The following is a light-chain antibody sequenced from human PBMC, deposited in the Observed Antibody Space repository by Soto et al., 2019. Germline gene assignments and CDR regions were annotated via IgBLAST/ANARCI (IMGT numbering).Light chain of an antibody. J-gene: IGKJ4*01. V-gene: IGKV3D-15*01. CDR1: QSVSSY. CDR2: GAS. CDR3: QQYHDWVT. Sequence: EIVLTQSPATIHLSXTAGATLSCRASQSVSSYLAWYQQKPGQAPRLLIYGASTRATGIPARFSGSGSGTEFTLTISYLRPEDSAVYFCQQYHDWVTFGGGTKVDIK.